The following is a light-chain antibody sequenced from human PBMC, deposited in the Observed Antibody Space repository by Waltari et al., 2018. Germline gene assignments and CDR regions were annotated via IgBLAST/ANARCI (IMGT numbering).Light chain of an antibody. CDR1: ESVLYRSNNKNH. V-gene: IGKV4-1*01. Sequence: DIVMTQSPESLAVSRGERATISCKTSESVLYRSNNKNHLAWYQKKPGQPPRLLLYWAPTRESGVPDRFIGRGSETDFTLTVTSLQAEDVAVYYCQQYYNTPLTFGGGTKVEVK. CDR3: QQYYNTPLT. J-gene: IGKJ4*01. CDR2: WAP.